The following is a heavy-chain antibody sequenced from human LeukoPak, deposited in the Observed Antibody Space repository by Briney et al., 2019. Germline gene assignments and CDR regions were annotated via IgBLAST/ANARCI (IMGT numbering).Heavy chain of an antibody. V-gene: IGHV1-69*13. CDR3: TTRSCGAGACSSSFYYYYGLHF. CDR2: IIPIFGTA. Sequence: ASVKVSCKASGDSIIKFAVSWVRQAPGQGLQWMGGIIPIFGTADYAQKFQGRVTITADEATSTTYMELSSLKSEDTAIYYCTTRSCGAGACSSSFYYYYGLHFWGQGTTVSVS. CDR1: GDSIIKFA. D-gene: IGHD3-16*01. J-gene: IGHJ6*02.